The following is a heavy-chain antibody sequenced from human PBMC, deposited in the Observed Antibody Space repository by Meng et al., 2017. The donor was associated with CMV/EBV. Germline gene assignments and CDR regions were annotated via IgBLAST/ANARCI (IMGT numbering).Heavy chain of an antibody. CDR1: GGTFSSYA. V-gene: IGHV1-69*10. D-gene: IGHD1-26*01. J-gene: IGHJ3*02. Sequence: SVKVSCKASGGTFSSYAISWVRQAPGQGLEWMGGIIPILGIANYAQKFQGRVTITADKSTSTAYMELSSLRSEDTAVYCCAREGTYSGSSRAAFDIWGQGTMVTVSS. CDR2: IIPILGIA. CDR3: AREGTYSGSSRAAFDI.